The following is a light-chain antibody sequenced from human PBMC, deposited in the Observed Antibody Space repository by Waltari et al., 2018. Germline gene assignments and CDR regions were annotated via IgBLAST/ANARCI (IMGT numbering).Light chain of an antibody. CDR2: DAS. V-gene: IGKV3-11*01. CDR1: QTISTY. Sequence: EIVLTQSPATLSLSPGEGATLSCRASQTISTYLAWYQQKAGQAPRLLIYDASKRATSIPARFSGSGSGTDFTLTISSLEPEDFALYYCQQRTNWPRTFGQGTKLEIK. CDR3: QQRTNWPRT. J-gene: IGKJ2*02.